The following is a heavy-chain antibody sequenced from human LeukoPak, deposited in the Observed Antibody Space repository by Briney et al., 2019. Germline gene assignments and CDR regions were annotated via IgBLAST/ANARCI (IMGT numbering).Heavy chain of an antibody. Sequence: SETLSLTCTVSGGSISSGGYYWSWIRQPPGKGLEWIGYIYSSGSTYYNPSLKSRLTISVDTSKNQFSLRLSSVTAADTAVYYCARYYCGGTNCPGVDYWGQGTLVTVSS. J-gene: IGHJ4*02. V-gene: IGHV4-30-4*08. CDR2: IYSSGST. D-gene: IGHD2-2*01. CDR1: GGSISSGGYY. CDR3: ARYYCGGTNCPGVDY.